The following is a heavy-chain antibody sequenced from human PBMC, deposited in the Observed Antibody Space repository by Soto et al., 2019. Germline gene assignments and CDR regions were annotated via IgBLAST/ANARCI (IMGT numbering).Heavy chain of an antibody. Sequence: QITLKESGPTLVKPAQTLTVTCTFSGFSLSTSGVGVGWIRQPPGKAMEWLAVVYWDDDKGYSPSLKSRPTITKDTSKNHVVLTMNNMDPVDKATYYCAHRPSWSTDWYGGEDNWLDPWGQGTLVTVSS. J-gene: IGHJ5*02. V-gene: IGHV2-5*02. CDR3: AHRPSWSTDWYGGEDNWLDP. D-gene: IGHD3-16*01. CDR2: VYWDDDK. CDR1: GFSLSTSGVG.